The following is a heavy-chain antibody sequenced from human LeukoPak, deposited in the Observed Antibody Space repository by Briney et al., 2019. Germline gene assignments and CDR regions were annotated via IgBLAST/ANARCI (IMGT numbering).Heavy chain of an antibody. Sequence: PRGSLRLSCAASGFTFSSYSMNWVRQAPGKGLEWVSYIGSSGSTVYYADSVKGRFTISRDNAKNSLYLQMNRLRAEDTAVYYCARSRVVVVAATLDCWGQGTLVTVSS. J-gene: IGHJ4*02. CDR2: IGSSGSTV. CDR1: GFTFSSYS. D-gene: IGHD2-15*01. V-gene: IGHV3-48*04. CDR3: ARSRVVVVAATLDC.